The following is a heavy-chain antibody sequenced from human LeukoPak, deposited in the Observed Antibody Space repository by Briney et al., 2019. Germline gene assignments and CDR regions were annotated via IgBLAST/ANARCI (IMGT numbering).Heavy chain of an antibody. CDR2: IYYSGST. Sequence: SETLSLTCAVYGGSFSGYYWSWIRQPPGKGLEWIGYIYYSGSTNYNPSLKSRVTISVDTSKNQFSLKLSSVTAADTAVYYCAREGYYDSSGYYYRPPRYWGQGTLVTVSS. V-gene: IGHV4-59*01. CDR1: GGSFSGYY. D-gene: IGHD3-22*01. CDR3: AREGYYDSSGYYYRPPRY. J-gene: IGHJ4*02.